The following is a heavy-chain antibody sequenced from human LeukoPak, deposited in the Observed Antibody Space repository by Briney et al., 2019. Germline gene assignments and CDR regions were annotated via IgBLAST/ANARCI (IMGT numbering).Heavy chain of an antibody. V-gene: IGHV5-10-1*01. CDR1: GYSFTSYW. J-gene: IGHJ4*02. CDR2: IDPSDSYT. Sequence: GESLKISCKGSGYSFTSYWITWVRPMPGKGLEWMGRIDPSDSYTNYSPSFQGHVTISADKSINTAYPQWSSLKASDTAMYYCARHLPSTYYYDSSAYPPDDYWGQGTLVTVSS. CDR3: ARHLPSTYYYDSSAYPPDDY. D-gene: IGHD3-22*01.